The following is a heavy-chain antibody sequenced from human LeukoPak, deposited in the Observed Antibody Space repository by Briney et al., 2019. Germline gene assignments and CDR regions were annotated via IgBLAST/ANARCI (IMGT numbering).Heavy chain of an antibody. CDR1: GFTFSSHW. J-gene: IGHJ4*02. V-gene: IGHV3-7*01. Sequence: PGGSLRLSCAASGFTFSSHWMSWVRQAPGKGLEWVASVKQDIGEKYYVDSVKGRFTISRDNAKNSLYLQMNSLRAEDTAVYYCARDPYVNREGIAAVDYWGQGTLVTVSS. D-gene: IGHD6-13*01. CDR3: ARDPYVNREGIAAVDY. CDR2: VKQDIGEK.